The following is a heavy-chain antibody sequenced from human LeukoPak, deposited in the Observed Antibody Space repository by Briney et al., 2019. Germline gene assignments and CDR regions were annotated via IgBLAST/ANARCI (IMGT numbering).Heavy chain of an antibody. D-gene: IGHD1-14*01. CDR3: ARDNTTLLAFDY. V-gene: IGHV3-33*01. CDR2: IWYDGSNK. J-gene: IGHJ4*02. CDR1: GFTFSSYG. Sequence: PGGSLRLSCAASGFTFSSYGMHWVRQAQGKGLEWVAIIWYDGSNKYYADSVKGRFTISRDNSKNTLYLQMNSLRAEDTAVYYCARDNTTLLAFDYWGQGTLVTVSS.